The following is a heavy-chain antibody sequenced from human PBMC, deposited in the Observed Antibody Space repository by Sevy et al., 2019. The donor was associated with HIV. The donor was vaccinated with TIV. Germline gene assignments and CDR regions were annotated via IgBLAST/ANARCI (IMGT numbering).Heavy chain of an antibody. CDR1: GGSISSGNYY. CDR2: ISYTVNT. J-gene: IGHJ5*02. CDR3: ARDATEYTSSYVWFDP. Sequence: SETLSLTCTVSGGSISSGNYYWHWIRQPPGKGLEWIGYISYTVNTYYNPSLKIPVTISVDTSNDEFSLRLTSVTAADTAVYSCARDATEYTSSYVWFDPWGQGTLVTVSS. D-gene: IGHD6-6*01. V-gene: IGHV4-30-4*01.